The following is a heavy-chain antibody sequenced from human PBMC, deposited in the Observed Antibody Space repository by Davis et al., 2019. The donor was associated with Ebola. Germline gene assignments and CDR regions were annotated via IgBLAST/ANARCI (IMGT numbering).Heavy chain of an antibody. CDR3: ARVSDYGDSRGAFDI. Sequence: GESLKISCAASGFTFDDYAMSWVRQAPGKGLEWVSISYSAGSTYYPDSVKGRFTISRDNSKNIFYLQMNSLRDEDTAVYFCARVSDYGDSRGAFDIWGQGTVVTVSS. CDR2: SYSAGST. CDR1: GFTFDDYA. J-gene: IGHJ3*02. D-gene: IGHD4-17*01. V-gene: IGHV3-66*01.